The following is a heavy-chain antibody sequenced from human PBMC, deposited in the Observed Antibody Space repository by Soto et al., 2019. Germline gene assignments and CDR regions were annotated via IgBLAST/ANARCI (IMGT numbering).Heavy chain of an antibody. CDR1: GFTVSSNY. Sequence: GSLRLSCAASGFTVSSNYMSWVRQAPGKGLEWVSVIYSGGSTYYADSVKGRFTISRDNSKNTLYLKMNRLRAEDTAVYFCARDLPIAAAGMYYYYGMDVWGQGTTVTVSS. CDR3: ARDLPIAAAGMYYYYGMDV. CDR2: IYSGGST. V-gene: IGHV3-66*01. J-gene: IGHJ6*02. D-gene: IGHD6-13*01.